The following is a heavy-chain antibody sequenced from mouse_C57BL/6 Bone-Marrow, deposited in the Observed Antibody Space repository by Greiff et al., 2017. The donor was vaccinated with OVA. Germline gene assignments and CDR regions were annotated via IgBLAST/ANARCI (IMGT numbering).Heavy chain of an antibody. CDR1: GFTFSSYA. CDR3: AREAGDY. D-gene: IGHD4-1*01. Sequence: EVQLVEPGGGLVKPGGSLKLSCAASGFTFSSYAMSWVRQTPEKRLECVATISDGGSYTYYPDNVKGRFTISRDNAKNNLYLQMSHLKSEDTAMYYCAREAGDYWGQGTTLTVSS. J-gene: IGHJ2*01. V-gene: IGHV5-4*01. CDR2: ISDGGSYT.